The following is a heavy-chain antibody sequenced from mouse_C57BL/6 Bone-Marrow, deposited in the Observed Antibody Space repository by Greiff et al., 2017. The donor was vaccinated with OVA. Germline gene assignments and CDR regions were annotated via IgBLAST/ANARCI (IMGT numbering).Heavy chain of an antibody. J-gene: IGHJ1*03. CDR2: SRNKANDYTT. D-gene: IGHD2-5*01. CDR1: GFTFSDFY. Sequence: EVKLVESGGGLVQSGRSLRLSCATSGFTFSDFYMEWVRQAPGKGLEWIAASRNKANDYTTEYSASVKGRFLVSRDTSQSILYRQMNALRAEDTAIYYCARDAPPYYSNYNWYFDVWGTGTTVTVSS. V-gene: IGHV7-1*01. CDR3: ARDAPPYYSNYNWYFDV.